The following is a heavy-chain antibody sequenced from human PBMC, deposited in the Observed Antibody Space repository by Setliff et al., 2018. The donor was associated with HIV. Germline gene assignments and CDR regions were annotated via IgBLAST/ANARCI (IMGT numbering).Heavy chain of an antibody. CDR1: GGAIRTYY. Sequence: KASETLSLTCTVSGGAIRTYYWSWIRQPPGKGLEWIGYIHYSGSTNYSPSLKSRVTISVDTSKNQFSLKLNSVTAADTAVYYCARGSALDYSSSARWYFDLWGRGTLVTVSS. J-gene: IGHJ2*01. V-gene: IGHV4-59*01. D-gene: IGHD6-6*01. CDR3: ARGSALDYSSSARWYFDL. CDR2: IHYSGST.